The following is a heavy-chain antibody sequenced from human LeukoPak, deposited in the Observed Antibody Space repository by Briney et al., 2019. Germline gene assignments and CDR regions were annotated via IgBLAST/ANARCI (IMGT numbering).Heavy chain of an antibody. D-gene: IGHD3-22*01. CDR2: ISSSSSYI. CDR1: GFTFSSYS. Sequence: GGSLRLSRAASGFTFSSYSMNWVRQAPGKGLEWVSSISSSSSYIYYADSVKGRFTISRDNAKNSLYLQMNSLRAEDTAVYYCARDLGYYYDSSGYISAIDYWGQGTLVTVSS. V-gene: IGHV3-21*01. J-gene: IGHJ4*02. CDR3: ARDLGYYYDSSGYISAIDY.